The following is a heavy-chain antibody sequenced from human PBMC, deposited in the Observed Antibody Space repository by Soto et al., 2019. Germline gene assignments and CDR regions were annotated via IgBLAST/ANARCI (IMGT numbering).Heavy chain of an antibody. J-gene: IGHJ4*02. Sequence: GGSLRLSCAASGFTFSDAWMIWVRQAPGKGLEWVGRIKRKSDGGATDYAAPEKGRFTISIDDSANTLYLLMNSLKTEDTAVYFCAVNDYLEYWAQGALVTVSS. CDR3: AVNDYLEY. CDR2: IKRKSDGGAT. CDR1: GFTFSDAW. V-gene: IGHV3-15*01.